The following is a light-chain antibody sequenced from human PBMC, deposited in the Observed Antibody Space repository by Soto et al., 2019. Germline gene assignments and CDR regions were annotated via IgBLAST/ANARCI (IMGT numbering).Light chain of an antibody. V-gene: IGLV2-14*03. CDR2: DVT. J-gene: IGLJ1*01. CDR1: SSDVGGYNY. CDR3: SSYTSSGNYV. Sequence: QSVLTQPASVSGSPGQSIAISCTGSSSDVGGYNYVSWYQHHPGKAPKLMIYDVTNRPSGVSDRFSGSKSGNTASLTISGLQAEDEADYYYSSYTSSGNYVFGTGTKVTVL.